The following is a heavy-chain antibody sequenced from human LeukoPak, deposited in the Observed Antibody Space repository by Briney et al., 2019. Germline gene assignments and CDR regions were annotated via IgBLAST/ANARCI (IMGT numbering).Heavy chain of an antibody. CDR3: AISGLGFGEFRGLDY. CDR2: IFSSGPT. Sequence: GGSLRLSCAASGFTFSSFAMSWVRQAPGKGLEWVSVIFSSGPTYYADSVKGRFTISRDTSKNALYLQMNSLRAEDTAVYYCAISGLGFGEFRGLDYWGQGTLVTVSS. V-gene: IGHV3-23*01. CDR1: GFTFSSFA. D-gene: IGHD3-10*01. J-gene: IGHJ4*02.